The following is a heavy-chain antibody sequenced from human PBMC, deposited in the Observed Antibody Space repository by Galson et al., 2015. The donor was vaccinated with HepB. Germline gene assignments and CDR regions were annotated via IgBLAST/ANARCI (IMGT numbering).Heavy chain of an antibody. CDR2: IYYSGST. D-gene: IGHD6-19*01. CDR3: AREGQGYSSGWHWGANFDY. V-gene: IGHV4-30-4*01. CDR1: GGSISSGDYY. Sequence: TLSLTCTVSGGSISSGDYYWSWIRQPPGKGLEWIGYIYYSGSTYYNPSLKSRVTISVDTSKNQFSLKLSSVTAADTAVYYCAREGQGYSSGWHWGANFDYWGQGTLVTVSS. J-gene: IGHJ4*02.